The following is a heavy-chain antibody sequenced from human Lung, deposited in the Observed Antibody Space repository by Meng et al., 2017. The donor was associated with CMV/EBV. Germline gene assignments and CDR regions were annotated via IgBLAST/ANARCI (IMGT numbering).Heavy chain of an antibody. CDR2: IKSKTDGGTT. V-gene: IGHV3-15*01. CDR1: GFTFSNAW. Sequence: GESLKISCAASGFTFSNAWMSWVRQAPGKGLEWGGRIKSKTDGGTTDYAAPVKGRFTISRDDSKNTLYLQMNSLKTEDTAVYYCTTGRDVGATMGPWGQGTLVTVSS. D-gene: IGHD1-26*01. CDR3: TTGRDVGATMGP. J-gene: IGHJ5*02.